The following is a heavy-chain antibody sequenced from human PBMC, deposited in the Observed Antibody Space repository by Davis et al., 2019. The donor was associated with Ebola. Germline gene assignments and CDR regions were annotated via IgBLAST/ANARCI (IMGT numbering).Heavy chain of an antibody. J-gene: IGHJ4*02. CDR3: AKVGGSGSNALDY. D-gene: IGHD3-10*01. CDR2: ISYDGSNK. Sequence: PGGSLRLSCAASGFTFSSYGMHWVRQAPGKGLEWVAVISYDGSNKYYADSVKGRFTISRDNSKNTLYLQMNSLRAEDTAVYYCAKVGGSGSNALDYWGQGTLVTVSS. V-gene: IGHV3-30*18. CDR1: GFTFSSYG.